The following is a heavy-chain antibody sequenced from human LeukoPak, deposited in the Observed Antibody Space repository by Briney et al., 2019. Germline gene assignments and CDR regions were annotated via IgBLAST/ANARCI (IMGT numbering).Heavy chain of an antibody. J-gene: IGHJ3*02. CDR1: GFTFSSYG. Sequence: PGGSLRLSCAASGFTFSSYGMHWVRQAPGKGLEWVAVIWYDGSNKYYADSVKGRFTISRDNSKNTLYLQMNSLRAEDTAVYYCAKSDILTGLDAFDIWGQGTMVTVSS. V-gene: IGHV3-30*02. CDR3: AKSDILTGLDAFDI. CDR2: IWYDGSNK. D-gene: IGHD3-9*01.